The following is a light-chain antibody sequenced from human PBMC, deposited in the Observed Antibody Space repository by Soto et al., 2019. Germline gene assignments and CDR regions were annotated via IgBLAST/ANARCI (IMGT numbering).Light chain of an antibody. CDR2: DVS. CDR3: SSYTSSSTLSYA. CDR1: SSDDGGYNY. V-gene: IGLV2-14*01. Sequence: QSLLTQPASVSGSPGQWITISCTGTSSDDGGYNYVSWYQQHPGKAPKLMIYDVSNRRSGVSNRFSGSKSGNTASLSISGLQAEDEADYYCSSYTSSSTLSYAFGTGTKVTVL. J-gene: IGLJ1*01.